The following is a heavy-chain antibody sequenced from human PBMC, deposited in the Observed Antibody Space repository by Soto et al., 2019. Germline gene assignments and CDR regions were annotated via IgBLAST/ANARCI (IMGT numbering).Heavy chain of an antibody. J-gene: IGHJ4*02. CDR2: VSGSGGST. CDR3: ARRQAAAATGGFDC. Sequence: EVQLLESGGGLVQPGGSLRLSCAASGFTFNTYALRWVRQAPGKGLEWVSDVSGSGGSTYSADSVMGRFTISRDNSKNTLYLQMNSLRAEDTAVYYCARRQAAAATGGFDCWGQGTLVTVSS. D-gene: IGHD6-13*01. CDR1: GFTFNTYA. V-gene: IGHV3-23*01.